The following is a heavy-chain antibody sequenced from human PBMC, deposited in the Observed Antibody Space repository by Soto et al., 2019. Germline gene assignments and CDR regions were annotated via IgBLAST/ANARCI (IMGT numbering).Heavy chain of an antibody. J-gene: IGHJ4*02. Sequence: GGSLRLSCAASGFTFSSYSMNWVRQAPGKGLEWVSYISSSSSTIYYAASVKGRFTMSRDNAKNSLYLQMNRLRAEDKSAYYCGRDHGSSVFNWGQGTLVTVSS. D-gene: IGHD6-6*01. CDR1: GFTFSSYS. V-gene: IGHV3-48*01. CDR3: GRDHGSSVFN. CDR2: ISSSSSTI.